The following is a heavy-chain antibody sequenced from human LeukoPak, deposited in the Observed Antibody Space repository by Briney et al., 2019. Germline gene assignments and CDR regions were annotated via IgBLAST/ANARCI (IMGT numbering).Heavy chain of an antibody. V-gene: IGHV4-30-4*01. Sequence: SQTLSLTCTVSGGSISSGDYYWSWIRQPPGKGLEWIGYIYYSGSTYYNPSLKSRVTISVDTSKNQFSLKLSSVTAAVTAVYYCARGLAPGYSSSWGPDYWGQGTLVTVSS. CDR2: IYYSGST. CDR1: GGSISSGDYY. D-gene: IGHD6-19*01. J-gene: IGHJ4*02. CDR3: ARGLAPGYSSSWGPDY.